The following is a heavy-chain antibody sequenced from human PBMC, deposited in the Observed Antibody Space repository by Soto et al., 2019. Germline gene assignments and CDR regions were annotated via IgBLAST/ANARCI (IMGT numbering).Heavy chain of an antibody. CDR1: GFTFSSYG. V-gene: IGHV3-33*01. J-gene: IGHJ4*02. CDR3: ARDVQQLLHQREYYFDY. Sequence: QVQLVESGGGVVQPGRSLRLSCAASGFTFSSYGMHWVRQAPGKGLEWVAVIWYDGSNKYYADSVKGRFTISRDNSKNTLYLQRNSLRAEDTAVYYCARDVQQLLHQREYYFDYWGQGTLVTVSS. D-gene: IGHD6-13*01. CDR2: IWYDGSNK.